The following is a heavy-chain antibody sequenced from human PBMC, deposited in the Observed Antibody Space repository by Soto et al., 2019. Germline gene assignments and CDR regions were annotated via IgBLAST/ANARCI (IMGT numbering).Heavy chain of an antibody. V-gene: IGHV1-2*02. D-gene: IGHD3-16*01. CDR3: ARVMYDYVWGVLNFYYGMGV. J-gene: IGHJ6*02. CDR2: INPNSGGT. Sequence: ASLKVSCKASGYTFTGYYMHWVRQAPGEGLEGMGWINPNSGGTNYAQKFQGRVTMTRDTSISTAYMELSRLRSDDTAVYYCARVMYDYVWGVLNFYYGMGVGGQG. CDR1: GYTFTGYY.